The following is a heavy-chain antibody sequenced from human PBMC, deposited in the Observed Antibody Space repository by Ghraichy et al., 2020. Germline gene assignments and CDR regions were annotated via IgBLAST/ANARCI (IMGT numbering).Heavy chain of an antibody. CDR3: ARSDIVVVPAAIEADYYYGMDV. CDR1: GFTFSSYS. CDR2: ISSSSSYI. D-gene: IGHD2-2*02. Sequence: GGSLRLSCAASGFTFSSYSMNWVRQAPGKGLEWVSSISSSSSYIYYADSVKGRFTISRDNAKNSLYLQMNSLRAEDTAVYYCARSDIVVVPAAIEADYYYGMDVWGQGTTVTVSS. J-gene: IGHJ6*02. V-gene: IGHV3-21*01.